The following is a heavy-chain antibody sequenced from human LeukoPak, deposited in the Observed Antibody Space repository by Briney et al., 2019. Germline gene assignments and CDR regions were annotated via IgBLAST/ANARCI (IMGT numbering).Heavy chain of an antibody. CDR3: ARPRGPADAFDV. V-gene: IGHV3-7*01. CDR2: IKQDGSET. J-gene: IGHJ3*01. Sequence: GGSLRLSCAASGFTFSSYWMSWVRQAPGKGLEWVANIKQDGSETHYVGSVRGRFTISRDNAKNSLFLQMNSLRAEDTAVYYCARPRGPADAFDVWGQGTMVTVSS. CDR1: GFTFSSYW. D-gene: IGHD3-16*01.